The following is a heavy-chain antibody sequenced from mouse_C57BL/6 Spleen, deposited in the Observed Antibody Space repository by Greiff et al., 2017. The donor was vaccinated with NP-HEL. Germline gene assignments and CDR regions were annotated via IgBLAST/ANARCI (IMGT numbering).Heavy chain of an antibody. V-gene: IGHV1-61*01. CDR1: GYTFTSYW. CDR2: IYPSDSET. Sequence: VQLQQPGAELVRPGSSVKLSCKASGYTFTSYWMDWVKQRPGQGLEWIGNIYPSDSETHYNQKFKDKATLTVDKSSSTAYMQLSSLTSEDSAVYYCARRREVWFAYWGQGTLVTVSA. CDR3: ARRREVWFAY. J-gene: IGHJ3*01.